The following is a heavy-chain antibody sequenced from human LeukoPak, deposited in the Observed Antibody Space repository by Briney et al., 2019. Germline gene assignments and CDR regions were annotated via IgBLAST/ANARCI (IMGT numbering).Heavy chain of an antibody. CDR1: GFTFSDYY. CDR3: ARDRADFWSGCYDYYYGMDV. Sequence: PGGSLRLSCAASGFTFSDYYMSWIRQAPGKGLEWVSYISSSGSTIYYADSVKGRFTISRDNAKNSLYLQMNSLRAEDTAVYYCARDRADFWSGCYDYYYGMDVWGQGTTVTVSS. J-gene: IGHJ6*02. CDR2: ISSSGSTI. D-gene: IGHD3-3*01. V-gene: IGHV3-11*01.